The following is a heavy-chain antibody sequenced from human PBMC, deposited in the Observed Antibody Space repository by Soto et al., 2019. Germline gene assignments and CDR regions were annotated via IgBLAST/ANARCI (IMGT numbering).Heavy chain of an antibody. CDR3: ARGGDIVVVPAALPPVPYGMDV. CDR1: GYTFTSYG. J-gene: IGHJ6*02. V-gene: IGHV1-18*04. Sequence: ASVKVSCKASGYTFTSYGISWVLQAPGQGLEWMGWISAYNGNTNYAQKLQGRVTMTTDTSTSTAYMELRSLRSDDTAVYYCARGGDIVVVPAALPPVPYGMDVWGQGTTVTVSS. D-gene: IGHD2-2*01. CDR2: ISAYNGNT.